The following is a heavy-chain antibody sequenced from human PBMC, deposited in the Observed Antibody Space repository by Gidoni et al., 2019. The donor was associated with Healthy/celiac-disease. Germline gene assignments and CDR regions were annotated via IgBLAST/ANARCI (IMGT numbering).Heavy chain of an antibody. D-gene: IGHD6-19*01. CDR2: IKSKTDGGTT. Sequence: EVQLVESGCGWVKPGGSLSLSVAASGFTFMNAGMSWVRQAPGKGLEWVGRIKSKTDGGTTDYAAPVKGRFTISRDDSKNTLYLQMNSLKTEDTAVYYCTTDGSGWRGDAFDIWGQGTMVTVSS. J-gene: IGHJ3*02. CDR1: GFTFMNAG. CDR3: TTDGSGWRGDAFDI. V-gene: IGHV3-15*01.